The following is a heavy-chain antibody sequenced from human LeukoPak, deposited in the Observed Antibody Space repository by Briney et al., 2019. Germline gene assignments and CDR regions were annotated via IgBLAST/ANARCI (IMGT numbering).Heavy chain of an antibody. V-gene: IGHV4-39*01. CDR3: ARLGYSYGFSG. Sequence: ASETLSLTCTVSGGSISSSSYYWGWIRQPPGKGLEWIGSIYYSGSTYYNPSLKSRVTISVDTSKNQFSLKLSSVTAADTAVYYCARLGYSYGFSGWGQGTLGTVSS. D-gene: IGHD5-18*01. CDR1: GGSISSSSYY. CDR2: IYYSGST. J-gene: IGHJ4*02.